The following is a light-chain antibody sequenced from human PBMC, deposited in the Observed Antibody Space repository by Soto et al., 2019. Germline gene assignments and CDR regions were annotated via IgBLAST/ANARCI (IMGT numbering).Light chain of an antibody. CDR2: SAS. J-gene: IGKJ4*01. V-gene: IGKV3-11*01. CDR3: QQRTNWPPT. CDR1: QSVRND. Sequence: EIVLTQSPATLSLSPGERATLSCRASQSVRNDLVWYHQKPGQAPRVLIYSASNRATGIPARFSGSGSGTDLTLTISSREPEDFAVYYYQQRTNWPPTFGGGTKVEMK.